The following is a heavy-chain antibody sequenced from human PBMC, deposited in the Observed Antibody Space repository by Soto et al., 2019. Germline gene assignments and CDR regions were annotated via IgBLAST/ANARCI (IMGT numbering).Heavy chain of an antibody. CDR2: IYYSGST. Sequence: PSETLSLTCTVSGGSISSSSYYWGWIRQPPGKGLEWIGSIYYSGSTYYNPSLKSRITINPDTSKNQFSLQLHSVTPEDTAVYYCARGSYTSTWSWGQGTLVTVSS. D-gene: IGHD6-13*01. J-gene: IGHJ5*02. CDR1: GGSISSSSYY. V-gene: IGHV4-39*02. CDR3: ARGSYTSTWS.